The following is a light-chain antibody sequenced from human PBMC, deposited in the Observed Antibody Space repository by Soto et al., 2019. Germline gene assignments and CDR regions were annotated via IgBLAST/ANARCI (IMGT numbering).Light chain of an antibody. CDR3: QQSYSTPAH. V-gene: IGKV1-39*01. Sequence: DIQMTQSPSSLSASVGDRVTITCRASQSISSCLNWYQQKPGRAPKLLINAASSLQNGVPSRFSGSGSGTDFTISIGRKQPYVPGAYYCQQSYSTPAHXGQETRRRIK. CDR1: QSISSC. J-gene: IGKJ5*01. CDR2: AAS.